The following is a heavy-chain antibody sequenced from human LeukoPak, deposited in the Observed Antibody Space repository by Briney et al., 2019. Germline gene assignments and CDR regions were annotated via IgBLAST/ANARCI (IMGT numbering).Heavy chain of an antibody. Sequence: GGSLRLSCAASGFTVSSNYMSWVRQAPGKGLEWVSVIYSGGSTYYADSVKGRFTISRDNSKNTLYLQMNSLRAEDTAVYYCAKVKYYYDSSGYYYVRYFDYWGQGTLVTVSS. D-gene: IGHD3-22*01. J-gene: IGHJ4*02. CDR2: IYSGGST. CDR3: AKVKYYYDSSGYYYVRYFDY. V-gene: IGHV3-53*01. CDR1: GFTVSSNY.